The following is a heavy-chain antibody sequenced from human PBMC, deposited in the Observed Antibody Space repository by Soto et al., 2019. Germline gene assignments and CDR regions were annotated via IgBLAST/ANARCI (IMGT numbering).Heavy chain of an antibody. V-gene: IGHV2-5*01. CDR2: IYWNDDK. CDR3: AHRPSDEKWLPYNWFDP. J-gene: IGHJ5*02. D-gene: IGHD5-12*01. Sequence: SGPTLVNPTQTLTLTCTFSGFSLSTSGVGVGWIRQPPGKALEWLALIYWNDDKRYSPSLKSRLTITKDTSKNQVVLTMTNMDPVDTATYYCAHRPSDEKWLPYNWFDPWGQGTLVTVSS. CDR1: GFSLSTSGVG.